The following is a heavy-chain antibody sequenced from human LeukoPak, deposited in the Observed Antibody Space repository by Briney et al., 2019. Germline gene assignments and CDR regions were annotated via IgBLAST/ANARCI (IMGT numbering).Heavy chain of an antibody. CDR2: ISSSSSTI. J-gene: IGHJ6*02. CDR3: ARDWYQLLYYYGMDV. V-gene: IGHV3-48*02. CDR1: GFTFSSYS. Sequence: GGSLRLSCAASGFTFSSYSMNWVRQAPGKGLEWVSYISSSSSTIYYADSVKGRFTISRDNAKNSLYLQMNSLRDEDTAVHYRARDWYQLLYYYGMDVWGQGTTVTVSS. D-gene: IGHD2-2*01.